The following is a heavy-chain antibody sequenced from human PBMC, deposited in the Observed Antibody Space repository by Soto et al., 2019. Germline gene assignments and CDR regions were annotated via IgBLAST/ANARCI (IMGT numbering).Heavy chain of an antibody. V-gene: IGHV3-74*01. J-gene: IGHJ4*02. D-gene: IGHD3-16*01. CDR2: ISPDGTIT. CDR1: GFTFSSSW. CDR3: ARDIGYGGN. Sequence: GGSLRLSCAASGFTFSSSWMHWVRQTPGKGLVWVSHISPDGTITNYADSAKGRFTISRDNGNNTLFLQMNNLRAEDTAVYFCARDIGYGGNWGQGTLVTVS.